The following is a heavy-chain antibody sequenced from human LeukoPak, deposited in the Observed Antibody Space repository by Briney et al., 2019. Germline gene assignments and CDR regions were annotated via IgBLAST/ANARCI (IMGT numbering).Heavy chain of an antibody. CDR2: INHSGST. Sequence: SETLSLTCAVYGGSFSGYYWSWIRQPPGKGLEWIGEINHSGSTNYNPSLKSRVTISVDTSKNQFSLKLSSVTAADTAVYYCARDLTYYDILTGYAWGQGTLVTVSS. J-gene: IGHJ5*02. CDR1: GGSFSGYY. V-gene: IGHV4-34*01. CDR3: ARDLTYYDILTGYA. D-gene: IGHD3-9*01.